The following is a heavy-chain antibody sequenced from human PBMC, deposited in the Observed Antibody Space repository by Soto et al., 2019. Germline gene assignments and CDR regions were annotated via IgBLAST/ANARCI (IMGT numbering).Heavy chain of an antibody. D-gene: IGHD3-10*01. V-gene: IGHV4-39*01. CDR3: ARHSSGSWVYYYYMDV. CDR1: GGSISSSSYY. J-gene: IGHJ6*03. Sequence: SETLSLTCTVSGGSISSSSYYWGWIRQPPGKGLEWIGSIYYSGSTYYNPSLKSRVTISVDTSKNQFSLKLNSVTAADTAVYYCARHSSGSWVYYYYMDVWGKGTTVTVSS. CDR2: IYYSGST.